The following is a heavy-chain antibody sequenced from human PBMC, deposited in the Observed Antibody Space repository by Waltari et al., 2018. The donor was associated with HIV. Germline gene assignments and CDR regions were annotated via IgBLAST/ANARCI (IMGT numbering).Heavy chain of an antibody. CDR3: TVGKSSGYY. D-gene: IGHD3-22*01. CDR1: GVSFSDVW. Sequence: EVQLVESGGGLVKHGGSLRLSCAASGVSFSDVWLNWVRQAPGQGLEWVGQIKSKTEGWTTDYAAPVKGRFTISRDDSKNMLFLEMNSLNTDDTASYYCTVGKSSGYYWGQGTLVTVSS. V-gene: IGHV3-15*01. J-gene: IGHJ4*02. CDR2: IKSKTEGWTT.